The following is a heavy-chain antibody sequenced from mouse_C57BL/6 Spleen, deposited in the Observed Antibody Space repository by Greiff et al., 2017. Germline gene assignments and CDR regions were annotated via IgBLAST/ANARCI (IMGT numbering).Heavy chain of an antibody. J-gene: IGHJ4*01. Sequence: EVKLQESGPGMVKPSQSLSLTCTVTGYSITSGYDWHWIRHFPGNKLEWMGYISYSGSTNYNPSLKSRISITHDTSKNHFFLKLNSVTTEDTATYYCARGMRGNAMDYWGQGTSVTVSS. CDR3: ARGMRGNAMDY. CDR1: GYSITSGYD. CDR2: ISYSGST. V-gene: IGHV3-1*01.